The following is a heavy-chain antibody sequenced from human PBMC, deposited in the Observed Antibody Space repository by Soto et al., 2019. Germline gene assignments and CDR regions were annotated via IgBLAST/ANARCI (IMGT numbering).Heavy chain of an antibody. CDR2: IIPILGIA. Sequence: SVKVSCKASGGTFSINTMMWVRQAPGQGLEWMGRIIPILGIANYAQKFQGRVTITADKSTSTAYMELSSLRSEDTAVYYCARDSSSSLYFDYWGQGTLVTVSS. J-gene: IGHJ4*02. CDR3: ARDSSSSLYFDY. CDR1: GGTFSINT. D-gene: IGHD6-13*01. V-gene: IGHV1-69*04.